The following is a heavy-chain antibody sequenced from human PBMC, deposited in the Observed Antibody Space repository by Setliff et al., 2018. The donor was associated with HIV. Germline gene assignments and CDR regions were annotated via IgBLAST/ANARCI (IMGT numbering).Heavy chain of an antibody. CDR2: IYTSGST. J-gene: IGHJ3*02. CDR1: GGSISSGGYY. CDR3: ATFSPMDAFDI. V-gene: IGHV4-61*09. Sequence: SETLSLTCTVSGGSISSGGYYWSWIRQPAGKGLEWIGHIYTSGSTKYNPSLKGRVTISVDTSKNQFSLNLSSVTAADTAFYYCATFSPMDAFDIWGQGTMVTVSS. D-gene: IGHD3-16*01.